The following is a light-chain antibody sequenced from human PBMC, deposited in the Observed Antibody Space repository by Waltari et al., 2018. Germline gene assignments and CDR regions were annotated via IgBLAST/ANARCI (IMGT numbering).Light chain of an antibody. CDR3: QKYGRTPRP. CDR1: QSLWNTY. Sequence: EIVLTQSPGTLSLSPGESASPSCRASQSLWNTYLAWYQQKPGQAPRLLIFDASRRATGIPDRFSGSGSGTDFTLTISRLEPEDFAVYFCQKYGRTPRPFGGGTKVEI. CDR2: DAS. J-gene: IGKJ4*01. V-gene: IGKV3-20*01.